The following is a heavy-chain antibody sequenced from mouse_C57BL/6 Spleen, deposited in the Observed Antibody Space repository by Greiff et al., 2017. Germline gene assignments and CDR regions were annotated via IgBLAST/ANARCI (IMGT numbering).Heavy chain of an antibody. CDR3: ARNGRLRGTYAMDY. Sequence: QVQLQQSGPGLVQPSQSLSITCTVSGFSLTSYGVHWVRQSPGKGLEWLGVIWSGGSTDYNAAFISRLSISKDNSKSQVFFKMNSLQADDTAIYYCARNGRLRGTYAMDYWGQGTSVTVSS. CDR1: GFSLTSYG. D-gene: IGHD2-4*01. CDR2: IWSGGST. V-gene: IGHV2-2*01. J-gene: IGHJ4*01.